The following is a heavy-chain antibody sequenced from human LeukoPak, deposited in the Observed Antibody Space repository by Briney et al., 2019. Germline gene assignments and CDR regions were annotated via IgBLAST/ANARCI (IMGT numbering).Heavy chain of an antibody. CDR1: GYTFTGYY. D-gene: IGHD3-22*01. V-gene: IGHV1-8*03. J-gene: IGHJ5*02. CDR3: AREGLDYYDSSGYSGNWFDP. CDR2: MNANSGNT. Sequence: ASVKVSCKPSGYTFTGYYMHWVRQAPGQGLEWMGWMNANSGNTGYAQKFQGRVTLTRNTTISTAYMELSSLRSEDTAVYYCAREGLDYYDSSGYSGNWFDPWGQGTLVTVSS.